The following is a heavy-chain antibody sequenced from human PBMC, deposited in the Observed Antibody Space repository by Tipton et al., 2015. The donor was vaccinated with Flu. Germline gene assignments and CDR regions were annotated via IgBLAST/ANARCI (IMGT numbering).Heavy chain of an antibody. CDR3: ARLSYYDVDLKNFYFDY. CDR1: SGSIRSTNYF. J-gene: IGHJ4*02. CDR2: IYPSEST. Sequence: TLSLTCTVSSGSIRSTNYFCAWIRQPPGKRLELIGSIYPSESTYYNPSLKSRLTISVDTSKNQFSLKLRSVTAADTAVYYCARLSYYDVDLKNFYFDYWGQGALVTVSS. D-gene: IGHD3-10*02. V-gene: IGHV4-39*01.